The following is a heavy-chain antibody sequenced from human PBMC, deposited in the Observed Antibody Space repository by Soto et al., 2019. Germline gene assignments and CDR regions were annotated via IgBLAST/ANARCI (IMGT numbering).Heavy chain of an antibody. V-gene: IGHV3-48*02. Sequence: PGGSLRLSXAASGFTFSSHSINWVRQAPGKGLEWVSYISGSGATKYYADSVKGRFTISRDNARNSLYLQMSSLSDEDTAVYYCARAIRGFSYVVDYWGQGTLVTVPQ. CDR2: ISGSGATK. J-gene: IGHJ4*02. CDR1: GFTFSSHS. D-gene: IGHD5-18*01. CDR3: ARAIRGFSYVVDY.